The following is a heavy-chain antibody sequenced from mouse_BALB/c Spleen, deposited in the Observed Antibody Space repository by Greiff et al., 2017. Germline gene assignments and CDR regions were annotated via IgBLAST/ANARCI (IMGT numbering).Heavy chain of an antibody. CDR3: ARSGGRLEGFAY. CDR1: GDSITSGY. CDR2: ISYSGST. Sequence: EVHLVESGPSLVKPSQTLYLTCSVTGDSITSGYWNWIRKFPGNKLEYMGYISYSGSTYYNPSLKSRISITRDTSKNQYYLQLNSVTTEDTATYYCARSGGRLEGFAYWGQGTLVTVSA. V-gene: IGHV3-8*02. J-gene: IGHJ3*01. D-gene: IGHD3-3*01.